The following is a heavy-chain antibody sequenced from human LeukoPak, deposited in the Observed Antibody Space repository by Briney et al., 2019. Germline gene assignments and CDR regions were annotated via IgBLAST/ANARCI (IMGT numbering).Heavy chain of an antibody. V-gene: IGHV3-21*01. J-gene: IGHJ4*02. D-gene: IGHD3-22*01. CDR1: GFTFSSYS. CDR2: ISSSSYV. Sequence: GGSLRLSCAASGFTFSSYSMNWVRQAPGKGLEWVSSISSSSYVYYADSVKGRFTISRDNAKNSLYLQMNSLRAEDTAVYYCARGSGYYYDKVDYWGQGTLVTVSP. CDR3: ARGSGYYYDKVDY.